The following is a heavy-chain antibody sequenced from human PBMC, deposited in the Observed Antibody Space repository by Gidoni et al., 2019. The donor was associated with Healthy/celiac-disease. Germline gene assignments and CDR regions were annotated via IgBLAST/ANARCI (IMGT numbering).Heavy chain of an antibody. CDR2: ISGSGGST. CDR1: GFTFSSYA. V-gene: IGHV3-23*01. D-gene: IGHD3-22*01. Sequence: EVQLLESGGGLVQPGGSLRLSCAASGFTFSSYAMSWVRQAPGKGLEWVSAISGSGGSTYYADSVKGRFTISRDNSKNTLYLQMNSLRAEDTAVYYCAKGAHYYDSSGYYSGDYYYGMDVWGQGTTVTVSS. CDR3: AKGAHYYDSSGYYSGDYYYGMDV. J-gene: IGHJ6*02.